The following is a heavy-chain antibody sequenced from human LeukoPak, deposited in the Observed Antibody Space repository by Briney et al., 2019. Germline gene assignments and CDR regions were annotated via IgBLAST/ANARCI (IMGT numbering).Heavy chain of an antibody. CDR1: GYSFTTYW. V-gene: IGHV5-51*01. Sequence: GESLKISCKGSGYSFTTYWIGWVRQMPGKGLECMGIIYPGDSDTTYSPSFQGQVTISADKSINTAYLQWSSLEASDTAMYYCARQDDAFDIWGQGTMVTVSS. J-gene: IGHJ3*02. CDR3: ARQDDAFDI. CDR2: IYPGDSDT.